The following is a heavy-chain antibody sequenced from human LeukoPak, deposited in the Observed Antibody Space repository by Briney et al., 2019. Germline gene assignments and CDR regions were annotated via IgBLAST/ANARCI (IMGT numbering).Heavy chain of an antibody. J-gene: IGHJ4*02. CDR1: GGSISSGGYY. CDR3: ARGGYDSSGYYYVDY. V-gene: IGHV4-31*03. Sequence: KSSGTLSLTCTVTGGSISSGGYYWSWIRQHPGKGLEWIGYIYYSGSTYYNPSLKSRVTISVDTSKNQFSLKLSSVTAADTAVYYCARGGYDSSGYYYVDYWGQGTLVTVSS. D-gene: IGHD3-22*01. CDR2: IYYSGST.